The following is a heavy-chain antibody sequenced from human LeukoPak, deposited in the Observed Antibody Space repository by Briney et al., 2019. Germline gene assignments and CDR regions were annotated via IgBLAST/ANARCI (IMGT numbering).Heavy chain of an antibody. Sequence: GGSLRLSCAASGFTFSSYAMSWVRQAPGKGLEWVSAISGSGGSTYYADSVKGRFTISRDNSTNTLYLQMNSLRAEDTAVYYCAKLGGSTSCCDAFDIWGQGTMVTVSS. CDR1: GFTFSSYA. CDR2: ISGSGGST. V-gene: IGHV3-23*01. CDR3: AKLGGSTSCCDAFDI. J-gene: IGHJ3*02. D-gene: IGHD2-2*01.